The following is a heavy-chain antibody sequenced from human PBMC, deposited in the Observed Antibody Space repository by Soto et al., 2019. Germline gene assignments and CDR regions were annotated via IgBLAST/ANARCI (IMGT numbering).Heavy chain of an antibody. CDR1: GFSLSTSGMC. Sequence: SGPTLVNPTQTLTLTCTFSGFSLSTSGMCVSWIRQPPGKALEWLALIDWDDDKYYSTSLKTRLTISKDTSKNQVVLTMTNMDPVDTATYYCARTTYYDFWRGPYYYYCMDVWGQGTTVTVSS. V-gene: IGHV2-70*01. CDR2: IDWDDDK. J-gene: IGHJ6*02. D-gene: IGHD3-3*01. CDR3: ARTTYYDFWRGPYYYYCMDV.